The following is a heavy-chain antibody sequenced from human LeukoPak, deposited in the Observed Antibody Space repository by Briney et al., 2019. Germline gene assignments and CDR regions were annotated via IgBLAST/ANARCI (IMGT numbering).Heavy chain of an antibody. D-gene: IGHD5-18*01. CDR1: GGSISSYY. J-gene: IGHJ4*02. Sequence: SETLSLTCTVSGGSISSYYWSWIRLPPGKGLEWIGYIYYTGATYYNPSLKSRVTISLDTSKNQFSLKLSSVTAADAAVYYCARAGYSYGTGYYFNYWGQGALVTVSS. CDR2: IYYTGAT. V-gene: IGHV4-59*01. CDR3: ARAGYSYGTGYYFNY.